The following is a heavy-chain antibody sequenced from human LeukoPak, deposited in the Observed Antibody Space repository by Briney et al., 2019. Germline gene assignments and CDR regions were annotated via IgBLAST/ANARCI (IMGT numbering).Heavy chain of an antibody. V-gene: IGHV4-59*01. CDR3: ARGRVSSSTWHSTYYYYFYMDV. D-gene: IGHD5-12*01. J-gene: IGHJ6*03. Sequence: GSLRLSCVASRFTFSSYAMTWIRQPPGKGLEWIGYVDHTGSTNFNPSLNGRVSISRDTTKNLFSLRLRSVTAADTAVYFCARGRVSSSTWHSTYYYYFYMDVWGKGTTVTVSS. CDR2: VDHTGST. CDR1: RFTFSSYA.